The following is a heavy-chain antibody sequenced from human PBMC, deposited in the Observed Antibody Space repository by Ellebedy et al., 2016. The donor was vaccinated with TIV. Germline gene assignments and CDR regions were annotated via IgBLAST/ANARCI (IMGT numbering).Heavy chain of an antibody. D-gene: IGHD3-10*01. V-gene: IGHV4-39*01. Sequence: SETLSLTXTVSGGSISRSGYYWGWIRQPPGKGLEWIGSIYYSGSTHYNPSLKSRVTISVDTPKNQFSLKLSSVTAADTGVYYCARHAGGVDAFDIWGQGTMVTVSS. CDR1: GGSISRSGYY. CDR2: IYYSGST. J-gene: IGHJ3*02. CDR3: ARHAGGVDAFDI.